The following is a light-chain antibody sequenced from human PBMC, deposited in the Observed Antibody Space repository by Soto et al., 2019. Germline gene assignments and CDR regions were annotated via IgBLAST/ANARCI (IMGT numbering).Light chain of an antibody. CDR3: AAWDDSLSVYV. V-gene: IGLV2-14*01. CDR2: EVN. CDR1: SSDIGAYDY. J-gene: IGLJ1*01. Sequence: QSALAQPASLSGSPGQSITISCTGTSSDIGAYDYVSWFQQHPGKAPKLMISEVNNRPSGVSNRFSGSKSDNTAYLTISGLQVEDEAEYYCAAWDDSLSVYVFGTGTKVTVL.